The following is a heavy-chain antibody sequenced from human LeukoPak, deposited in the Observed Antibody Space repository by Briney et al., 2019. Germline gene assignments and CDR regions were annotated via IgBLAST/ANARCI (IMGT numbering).Heavy chain of an antibody. CDR3: ARDGDSSGYYPYAEYFQH. V-gene: IGHV3-48*01. CDR1: GFTFSSYA. J-gene: IGHJ1*01. Sequence: GGSLRLSCAASGFTFSSYAMSWVRQAPGKGLEWVSYISSSSSTIYYADSVKGRFTISRDNAKNSLYLQMNSLRAEDTAVYYCARDGDSSGYYPYAEYFQHWGQGTLVTVSS. D-gene: IGHD3-22*01. CDR2: ISSSSSTI.